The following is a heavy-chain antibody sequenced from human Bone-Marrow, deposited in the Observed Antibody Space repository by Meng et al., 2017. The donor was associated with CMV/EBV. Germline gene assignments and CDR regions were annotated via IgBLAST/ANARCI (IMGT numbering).Heavy chain of an antibody. CDR3: TTDPYLSAPWGMDV. D-gene: IGHD6-19*01. CDR1: GFTFSSYA. V-gene: IGHV3-15*01. CDR2: IKSKTDGGTT. Sequence: GESLKISCAASGFTFSSYAMSWVRQAPGKGLEWVGRIKSKTDGGTTDYAAPVKGRFTISRDDSKNTLYLQMNSLKTEDTAVYYCTTDPYLSAPWGMDVWGQGTTVTVSS. J-gene: IGHJ6*02.